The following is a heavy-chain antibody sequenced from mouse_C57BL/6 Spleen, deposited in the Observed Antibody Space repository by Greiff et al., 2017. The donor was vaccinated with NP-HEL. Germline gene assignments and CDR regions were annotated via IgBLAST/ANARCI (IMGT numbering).Heavy chain of an antibody. CDR3: ARGGFLYYFVY. CDR2: IRPNSGST. CDR1: GYTFTSYW. V-gene: IGHV1-64*01. J-gene: IGHJ2*01. Sequence: QVQLQQPGAELVKPGASVKLSCKASGYTFTSYWMPWVKQRPGQGLEWIGMIRPNSGSTNYNEKFKSKATLTVDKSSSTAYMQLSSLTSEDSAVYYCARGGFLYYFVYWGKGTTLTVSS.